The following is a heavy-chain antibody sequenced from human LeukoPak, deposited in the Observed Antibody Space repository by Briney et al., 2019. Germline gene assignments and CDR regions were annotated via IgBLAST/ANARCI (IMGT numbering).Heavy chain of an antibody. CDR2: ISSSSSYI. CDR1: GFTFSSHN. J-gene: IGHJ5*02. Sequence: GGSLRLSCAASGFTFSSHNMIWVRQAPGKGLEWVSSISSSSSYIYYADSVKGRFTISRDNAKNSLYLQMNSLRAEDTAVYYCARDPESSSWYASFDPWGQGTLVTVSS. D-gene: IGHD6-13*01. CDR3: ARDPESSSWYASFDP. V-gene: IGHV3-21*01.